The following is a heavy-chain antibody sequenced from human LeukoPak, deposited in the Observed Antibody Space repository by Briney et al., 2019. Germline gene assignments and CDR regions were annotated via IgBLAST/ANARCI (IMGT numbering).Heavy chain of an antibody. D-gene: IGHD3-9*01. CDR2: ISGSGGST. J-gene: IGHJ4*02. V-gene: IGHV3-23*01. Sequence: AGGSLRLSCAASGFTFSSYAMNWVRQAPGKGLEWVSAISGSGGSTYYADSVKGRFTISRDNSKNTLYLQMNSLRAEDTAVYYYAKFREVTGYGDYWGQGTLVTVSS. CDR3: AKFREVTGYGDY. CDR1: GFTFSSYA.